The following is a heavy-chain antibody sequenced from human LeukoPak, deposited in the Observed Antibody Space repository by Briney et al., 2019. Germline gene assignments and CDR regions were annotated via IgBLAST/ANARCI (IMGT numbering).Heavy chain of an antibody. CDR2: IYYSGGT. J-gene: IGHJ4*02. Sequence: PSETLSLTCTVSGGSISRYYWSWIRQPPGKGLEWIGYIYYSGGTNYNPSLKSRVTISIDTPKNQFSLKLSSVTAADMAIYYCARDNGSGYYYDYWGQGTLVTVSS. CDR3: ARDNGSGYYYDY. CDR1: GGSISRYY. D-gene: IGHD3-22*01. V-gene: IGHV4-59*01.